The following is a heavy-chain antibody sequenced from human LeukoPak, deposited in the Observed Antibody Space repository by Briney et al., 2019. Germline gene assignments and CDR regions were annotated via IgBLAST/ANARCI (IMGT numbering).Heavy chain of an antibody. V-gene: IGHV3-30*02. J-gene: IGHJ6*03. D-gene: IGHD3-16*01. CDR2: IRYDGSNK. Sequence: GGSLRLSCAASGFTFSSYSMNWVRQAPGKGLEWVAFIRYDGSNKYYADSVKGRFTISRDNSKNTLYLQMNSLRAEDTAVYYCAKDGGRREYYYYYYMDVWGKGTTVTISS. CDR1: GFTFSSYS. CDR3: AKDGGRREYYYYYYMDV.